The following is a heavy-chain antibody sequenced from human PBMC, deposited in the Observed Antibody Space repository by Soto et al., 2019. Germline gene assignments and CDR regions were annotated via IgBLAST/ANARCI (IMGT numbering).Heavy chain of an antibody. D-gene: IGHD6-13*01. Sequence: GGSLRLSCSASGFTFSSYAMHWVRQAPGKGLEYVSAISSNGGSTYYADSVKGRFTISRDNSKNTLYLQMSSLRAEDTAVYYCVNGASYSSSWLGYYFYYGMDVWGQGTTV. CDR1: GFTFSSYA. J-gene: IGHJ6*02. V-gene: IGHV3-64D*06. CDR3: VNGASYSSSWLGYYFYYGMDV. CDR2: ISSNGGST.